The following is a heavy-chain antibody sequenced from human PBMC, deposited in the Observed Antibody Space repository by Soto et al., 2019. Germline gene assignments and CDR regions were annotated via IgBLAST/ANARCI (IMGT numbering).Heavy chain of an antibody. CDR3: VKDLLHNTVTTCGS. CDR2: ISYHGNDK. V-gene: IGHV3-30*18. CDR1: GFTFSSYG. D-gene: IGHD4-17*01. J-gene: IGHJ5*02. Sequence: QVQLVESGGGVVQPGRSLRLSCAASGFTFSSYGMHWVRQAPGKGLEWVAVISYHGNDKYYADSVKGRFNISRDNFKGTLYLQMSSLRAEDTAMYFCVKDLLHNTVTTCGSWGQGTLVTVSS.